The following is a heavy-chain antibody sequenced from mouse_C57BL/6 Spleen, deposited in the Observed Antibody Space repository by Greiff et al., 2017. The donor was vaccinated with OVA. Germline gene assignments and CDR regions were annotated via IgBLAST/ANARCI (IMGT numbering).Heavy chain of an antibody. J-gene: IGHJ1*03. CDR2: IDPSDSYT. Sequence: VQLQQPGAELVMPGASVKLSCKASGYTFTSYWMHWVKQRPGQGLEWIGEIDPSDSYTNYNQKFKGKSTLTVDKSSSTAYMQLSSLTSEDSAVYYCARRHISSYFDVWGTGTTVTVSS. V-gene: IGHV1-69*01. CDR1: GYTFTSYW. D-gene: IGHD1-1*01. CDR3: ARRHISSYFDV.